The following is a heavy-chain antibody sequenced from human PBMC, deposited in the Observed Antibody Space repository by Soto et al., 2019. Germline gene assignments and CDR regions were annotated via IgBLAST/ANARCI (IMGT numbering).Heavy chain of an antibody. Sequence: EVQLVESGGGLVQPGGSLRLSCEASGFTFRNYDMHWVRQGTGKGLEWVSGISAAGDPDYADSVEGRFTISRENAQNSFFLPMISHRVGDPAVYYCARTDRDFYDLDVWGQGTTVIVSS. CDR1: GFTFRNYD. J-gene: IGHJ6*02. CDR2: ISAAGDP. CDR3: ARTDRDFYDLDV. V-gene: IGHV3-13*05.